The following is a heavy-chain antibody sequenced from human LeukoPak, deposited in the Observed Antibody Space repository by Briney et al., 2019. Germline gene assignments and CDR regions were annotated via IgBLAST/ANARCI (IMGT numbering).Heavy chain of an antibody. CDR1: GFTFSIYS. D-gene: IGHD1-26*01. V-gene: IGHV3-21*01. CDR2: ISSSSCYI. CDR3: ASLVGATLATDY. J-gene: IGHJ4*02. Sequence: KPGGSLRLSCAASGFTFSIYSMNWGRQAPGKGREWVSSISSSSCYIYYAASVKGRFTLSRDNAKDSLYLQMNSLRAEDTAVYYCASLVGATLATDYWGQGTLVPVSS.